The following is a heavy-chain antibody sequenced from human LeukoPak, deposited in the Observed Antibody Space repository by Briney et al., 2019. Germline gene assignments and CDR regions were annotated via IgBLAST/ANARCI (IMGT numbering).Heavy chain of an antibody. CDR3: AKGFNSGSSIRSFDC. D-gene: IGHD3-10*01. CDR1: GFTFSSYA. Sequence: GGSLRLSCAASGFTFSSYAMSWVRQAPGKGLEWVSAISGSGGSTYYADSVKGRFTISRDNSKNTLYLQMNSLRAEDTAVYYCAKGFNSGSSIRSFDCWGQGTLVTVSS. J-gene: IGHJ4*02. V-gene: IGHV3-23*01. CDR2: ISGSGGST.